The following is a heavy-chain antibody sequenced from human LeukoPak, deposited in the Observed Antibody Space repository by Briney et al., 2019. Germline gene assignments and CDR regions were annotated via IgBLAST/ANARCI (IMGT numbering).Heavy chain of an antibody. CDR1: GFTFSSYA. J-gene: IGHJ4*02. Sequence: PGGSLGLSCAASGFTFSSYAMSWVRQAPGKGLEWVSAISGSGGSTYYADSVKGRFTISRDNSKNTLYLQMNSLRAEDTAVYYCAKDPYYYDSSGYYYPTFFDYWGQGTLVTVSS. V-gene: IGHV3-23*01. CDR3: AKDPYYYDSSGYYYPTFFDY. CDR2: ISGSGGST. D-gene: IGHD3-22*01.